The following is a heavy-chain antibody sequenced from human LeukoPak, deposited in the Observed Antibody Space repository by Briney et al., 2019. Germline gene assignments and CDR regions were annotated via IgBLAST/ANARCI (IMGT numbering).Heavy chain of an antibody. D-gene: IGHD3-22*01. V-gene: IGHV3-72*01. J-gene: IGHJ4*02. CDR3: ARRVYYYDSCFDY. Sequence: PGGSLRLSRALSGFTFSAHSMDGVRQAPGKGLGWVGRTTNKANGYTTDFAASVKGRFTISRDESKNSLYLQLRRLKTEVTTVVCCARRVYYYDSCFDYWGQGTLVTVSS. CDR1: GFTFSAHS. CDR2: TTNKANGYTT.